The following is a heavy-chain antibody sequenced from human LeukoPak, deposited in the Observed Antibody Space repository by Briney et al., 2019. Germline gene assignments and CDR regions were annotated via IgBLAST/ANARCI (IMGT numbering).Heavy chain of an antibody. CDR1: GYSFTTYW. D-gene: IGHD6-13*01. CDR3: ARHVIAAAGPVSWFDP. J-gene: IGHJ5*02. V-gene: IGHV5-51*01. CDR2: IYPSDSHT. Sequence: GESLKISCKGSGYSFTTYWIGWVRQMPGKGLEWMRIIYPSDSHTRYSPSFQGQVTISADKSISTAYLQWSSLKASDTAMYYCARHVIAAAGPVSWFDPWGQGTLVTVSS.